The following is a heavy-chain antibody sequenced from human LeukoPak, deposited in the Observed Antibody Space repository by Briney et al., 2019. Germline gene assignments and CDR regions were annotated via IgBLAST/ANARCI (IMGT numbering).Heavy chain of an antibody. V-gene: IGHV3-23*01. CDR2: ISGNGGTA. J-gene: IGHJ3*02. Sequence: GGSLRLSCAASEFSFNTYAMTWVRQAPAKGLEWVSVISGNGGTANYADSVKGRFTISRDNSKNTLYLQMNSLRAEDTALCYCAREAWDAFDIWGRGTMVTVSS. CDR3: AREAWDAFDI. CDR1: EFSFNTYA.